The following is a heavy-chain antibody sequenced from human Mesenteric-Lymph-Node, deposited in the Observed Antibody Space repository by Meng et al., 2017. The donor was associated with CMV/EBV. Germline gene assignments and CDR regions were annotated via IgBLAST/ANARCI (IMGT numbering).Heavy chain of an antibody. Sequence: SETLSLTCTVSGGSISSGDYYWSWIRQPPGKGLEWIGYIYYSGSTYYNPSLKSRVTISVDTSKNQFSLKLSSVTTADTAVYYCARDSSLYSSSWYFDYWGQGTLVTVSS. J-gene: IGHJ4*02. CDR1: GGSISSGDYY. D-gene: IGHD6-13*01. CDR2: IYYSGST. V-gene: IGHV4-30-4*08. CDR3: ARDSSLYSSSWYFDY.